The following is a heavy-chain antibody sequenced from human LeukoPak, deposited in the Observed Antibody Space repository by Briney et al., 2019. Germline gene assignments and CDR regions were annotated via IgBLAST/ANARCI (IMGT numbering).Heavy chain of an antibody. CDR3: VRDGSYSDY. CDR1: GLTFSSYE. J-gene: IGHJ4*02. D-gene: IGHD1-26*01. V-gene: IGHV3-48*03. Sequence: GGSLRLSCVGSGLTFSSYEMSWVRQAPGKGLAWVSYISSSGTTILYADSVKGRFAISRDNAKNSLYLQMNSLRVEDTAIYYCVRDGSYSDYWGQGTLVTVSS. CDR2: ISSSGTTI.